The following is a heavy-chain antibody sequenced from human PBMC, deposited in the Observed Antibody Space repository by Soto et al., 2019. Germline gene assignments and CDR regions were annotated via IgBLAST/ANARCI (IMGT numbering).Heavy chain of an antibody. D-gene: IGHD4-17*01. CDR2: ISYDGSNK. V-gene: IGHV3-30-3*01. CDR1: GFTFSSYA. CDR3: ARVPTVVTTAYYFDY. Sequence: QVQLVESGGGVVQPGGSLRLSCAASGFTFSSYAMHWVRQAPGKGLEWVAVISYDGSNKYYADSVKGRFTISRDNSKNTLYLQMNSLRAEDTAVYYCARVPTVVTTAYYFDYWGQGTLVTVSS. J-gene: IGHJ4*02.